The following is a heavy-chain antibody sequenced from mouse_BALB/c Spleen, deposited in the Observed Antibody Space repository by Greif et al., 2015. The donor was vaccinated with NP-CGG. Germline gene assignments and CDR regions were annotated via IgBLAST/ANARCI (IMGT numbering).Heavy chain of an antibody. Sequence: EVKLQESGGDLVKPGGSLKLSCAASGFTFSSYGMSWVRQTPDKRLEWVATISSGGSYTYYPDSVKGRFTISRDNAKNTLYLQMSSLKSEVTAMYYCARHDGNYPFAYWGQGTLVTVSA. CDR1: GFTFSSYG. D-gene: IGHD2-1*01. CDR2: ISSGGSYT. V-gene: IGHV5-6*01. J-gene: IGHJ3*01. CDR3: ARHDGNYPFAY.